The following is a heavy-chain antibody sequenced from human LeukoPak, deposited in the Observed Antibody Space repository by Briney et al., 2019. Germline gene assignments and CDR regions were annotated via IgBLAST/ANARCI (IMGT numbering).Heavy chain of an antibody. CDR3: ARTNPWELKYYFDY. CDR1: GVSINSRYYD. V-gene: IGHV4-39*07. CDR2: ISSTGNT. J-gene: IGHJ4*02. Sequence: PSETLSLTCSVSGVSINSRYYDWWGWIRQPPGKGLEWIGSISSTGNTYYKPSLRTRVTISLDTSKNQFSLKLSSVTAADTAVYYCARTNPWELKYYFDYWGQGTLVTVSS. D-gene: IGHD1-7*01.